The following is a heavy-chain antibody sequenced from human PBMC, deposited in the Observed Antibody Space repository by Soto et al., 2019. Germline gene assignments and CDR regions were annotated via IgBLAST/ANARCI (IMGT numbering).Heavy chain of an antibody. V-gene: IGHV3-23*01. J-gene: IGHJ3*01. CDR3: AKTANGWFSAFDL. D-gene: IGHD6-19*01. Sequence: EVQLLESGGGLVQPGGSLRLSCAASGFTFSSYAMSWVRQAPGKGLEWVSAISGSGGTTYYADSVKGRFTFSRDNSKNTLYRQMNSLRAEDTAVYYCAKTANGWFSAFDLWGQGTMVTVSS. CDR2: ISGSGGTT. CDR1: GFTFSSYA.